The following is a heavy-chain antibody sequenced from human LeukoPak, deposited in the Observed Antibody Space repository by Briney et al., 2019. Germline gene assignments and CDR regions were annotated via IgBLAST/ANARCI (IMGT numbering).Heavy chain of an antibody. Sequence: GASVTVSCKASGYTFTTYEIHWVRQATGQGLEWMGWMNPNSGNTGYAQKFHGRVIITRNPSINTAYMELSSLRSDDTAVYYCARGASRSFDYWGQGTLVTVSS. CDR1: GYTFTTYE. CDR2: MNPNSGNT. V-gene: IGHV1-8*01. CDR3: ARGASRSFDY. J-gene: IGHJ4*02.